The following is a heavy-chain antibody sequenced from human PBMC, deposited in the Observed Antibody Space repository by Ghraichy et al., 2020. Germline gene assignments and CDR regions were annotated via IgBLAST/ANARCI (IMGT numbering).Heavy chain of an antibody. CDR1: GGSISSSSYY. CDR3: VRQWGPDIVVVPAAIQH. J-gene: IGHJ1*01. CDR2: IYYSGST. Sequence: SETLSLTCTVSGGSISSSSYYWGWIRQPPGKGLEWIGSIYYSGSTYYNPSLKSRVTISVDTSKNQFSLKLSSVTAADTAVYYCVRQWGPDIVVVPAAIQHWGQGTLVTVSS. V-gene: IGHV4-39*01. D-gene: IGHD2-2*01.